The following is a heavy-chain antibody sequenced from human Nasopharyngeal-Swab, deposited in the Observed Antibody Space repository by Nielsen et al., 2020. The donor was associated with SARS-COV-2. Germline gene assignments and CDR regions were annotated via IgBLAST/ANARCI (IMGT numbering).Heavy chain of an antibody. CDR3: AKGGYCTGGSCFNGFDP. V-gene: IGHV3-9*01. CDR1: GFTFDDYA. J-gene: IGHJ5*02. D-gene: IGHD2-15*01. Sequence: GGSLRLSCAASGFTFDDYAMHWVRQAPGKGLAWVSGISWNSGSIGSADSVKGRFTISRDNAKNSLYLQMNSLRAEDTALYYCAKGGYCTGGSCFNGFDPWGQGTLVTVSS. CDR2: ISWNSGSI.